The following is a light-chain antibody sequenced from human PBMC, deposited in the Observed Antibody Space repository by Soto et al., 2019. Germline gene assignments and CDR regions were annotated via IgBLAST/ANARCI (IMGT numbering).Light chain of an antibody. CDR2: DAS. CDR1: QSISSW. Sequence: ISSLSASSKKEGDRVTITCRASQSISSWLAWYQQKPGKAPKLLIYDASSLESGVPSRFSGSGSGTEFTLTISSLQPDDFATYYCQQYNSYSWTFGQGTKVDI. V-gene: IGKV1-5*01. CDR3: QQYNSYSWT. J-gene: IGKJ1*01.